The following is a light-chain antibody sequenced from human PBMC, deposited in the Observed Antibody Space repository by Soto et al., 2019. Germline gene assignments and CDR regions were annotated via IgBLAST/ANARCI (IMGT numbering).Light chain of an antibody. Sequence: DIQMTQSPSSLSASVGDRVTITCQASQDMSNYLNWYQQKPGKAPKLLIYDASNWETGVPARFSGSGSGTDFTFSISSLQPEDIATYYCQQFDNLPITFGQGTRLQIK. CDR2: DAS. CDR3: QQFDNLPIT. V-gene: IGKV1-33*01. J-gene: IGKJ5*01. CDR1: QDMSNY.